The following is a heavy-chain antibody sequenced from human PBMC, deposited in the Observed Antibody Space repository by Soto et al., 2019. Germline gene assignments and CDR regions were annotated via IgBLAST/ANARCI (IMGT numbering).Heavy chain of an antibody. CDR1: GGSISNYY. Sequence: SETLSLTCTVSGGSISNYYWSWIRQPPGGGLEWIGYIYYSGSTNYNPALKSRLTISVGTSRKEFSLRLTSVTAADSAVYYCARDPGGRFDSWGQGTLVTVSS. J-gene: IGHJ4*02. D-gene: IGHD1-26*01. CDR3: ARDPGGRFDS. V-gene: IGHV4-59*01. CDR2: IYYSGST.